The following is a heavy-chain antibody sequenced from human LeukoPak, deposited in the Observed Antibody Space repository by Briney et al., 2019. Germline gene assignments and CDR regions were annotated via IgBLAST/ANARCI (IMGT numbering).Heavy chain of an antibody. V-gene: IGHV1-2*02. CDR2: INLNSGDT. CDR1: GYTFTDYY. CDR3: ARANFLYCSSTTCLFDY. J-gene: IGHJ4*02. Sequence: ASVKVSCKASGYTFTDYYMHWVRQAPGQGFEWMGWINLNSGDTNYAQKFQGRVTMTRDTSISTAHMELSRLRSDDTAVYYCARANFLYCSSTTCLFDYWGQGTLVIVSS. D-gene: IGHD2-2*01.